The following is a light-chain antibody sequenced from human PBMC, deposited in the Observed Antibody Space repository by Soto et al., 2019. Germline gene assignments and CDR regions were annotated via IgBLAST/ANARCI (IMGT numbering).Light chain of an antibody. CDR1: SSDVGGYNL. V-gene: IGLV2-14*01. J-gene: IGLJ1*01. CDR2: DVT. CDR3: SSYTSTSTYV. Sequence: QSALTQPASVSGSPGQSITISCTGTSSDVGGYNLVSWYQQHPGKAPKLMIYDVTNRPSGISSLFSGSKSGNTASLTISGLQAEDEADYYCSSYTSTSTYVFGTGTKLTVL.